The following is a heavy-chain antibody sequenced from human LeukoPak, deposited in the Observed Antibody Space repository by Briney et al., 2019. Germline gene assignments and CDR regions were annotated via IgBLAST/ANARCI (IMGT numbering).Heavy chain of an antibody. CDR2: FVPEDDET. Sequence: ASVKVSCKVSGYILSKISMHWVRQAPGKGFEWMGGFVPEDDETIYAQSFQGRVTMTEDTSTDTAYMELSSLRSEDTAMYYCATIAPGDLFDSWGQGTLVTVSS. D-gene: IGHD7-27*01. V-gene: IGHV1-24*01. CDR3: ATIAPGDLFDS. J-gene: IGHJ4*02. CDR1: GYILSKIS.